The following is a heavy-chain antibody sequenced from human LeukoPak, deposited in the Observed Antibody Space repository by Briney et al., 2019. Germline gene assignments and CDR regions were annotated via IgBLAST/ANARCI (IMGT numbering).Heavy chain of an antibody. D-gene: IGHD3-9*01. CDR3: ATNGLRYFDWLPRFDY. CDR2: ISAYNGNT. CDR1: GYTFTSYG. J-gene: IGHJ4*02. V-gene: IGHV1-18*01. Sequence: ASVKVSCKASGYTFTSYGISWVRQAPGQGLEWMGWISAYNGNTNYAQKLQGRVTMTTDTSTSTAYMELRSLRSDDTAVCYCATNGLRYFDWLPRFDYWGQGTLVTVSS.